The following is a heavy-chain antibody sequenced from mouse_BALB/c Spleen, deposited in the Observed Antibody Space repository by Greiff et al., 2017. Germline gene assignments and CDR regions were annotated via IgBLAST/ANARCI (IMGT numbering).Heavy chain of an antibody. D-gene: IGHD2-14*01. CDR1: GYTFTSYV. V-gene: IGHV1-14*01. CDR2: INPYNDGT. CDR3: ARGDRYGSADY. Sequence: SGPELVKPGASVKMSCKASGYTFTSYVMHWVKQKPGQGLEWIGYINPYNDGTKYNEKFKGKATLASDKSSSTAYMELSSLTSEDSAVYCCARGDRYGSADYWGQGTSVTVSS. J-gene: IGHJ4*01.